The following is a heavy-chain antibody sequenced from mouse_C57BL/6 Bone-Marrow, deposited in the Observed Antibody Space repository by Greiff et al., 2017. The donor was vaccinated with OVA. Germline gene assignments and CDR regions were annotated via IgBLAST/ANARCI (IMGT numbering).Heavy chain of an antibody. CDR3: VRRGYGSSYWYFDV. Sequence: EVQLQQSGGGLVQPKGSLKLSCAASGFSFNTYAMNWVRQAPGKGLEWVARIRSKSNNYATYYADSVKDRFTISRDDSESMLYLQMNNLKTEDTAMYYCVRRGYGSSYWYFDVWGTGTTVTVSS. D-gene: IGHD1-1*01. V-gene: IGHV10-1*01. CDR1: GFSFNTYA. CDR2: IRSKSNNYAT. J-gene: IGHJ1*03.